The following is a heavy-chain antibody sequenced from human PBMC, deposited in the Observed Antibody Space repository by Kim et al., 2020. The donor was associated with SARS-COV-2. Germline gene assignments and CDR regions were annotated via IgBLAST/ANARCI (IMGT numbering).Heavy chain of an antibody. CDR3: TTCWREDPCSSDY. J-gene: IGHJ4*02. CDR2: IRSKANSYQT. V-gene: IGHV3-73*01. D-gene: IGHD1-26*01. CDR1: GFTFSGSS. Sequence: GGSLRLSCAASGFTFSGSSMHWVRQASGKGPEWVGRIRSKANSYQTVYAAAVQGRFAISRDDSKSTTYLQMDSLKTEDTAVYFCTTCWREDPCSSDYWGQGTLVTVSS.